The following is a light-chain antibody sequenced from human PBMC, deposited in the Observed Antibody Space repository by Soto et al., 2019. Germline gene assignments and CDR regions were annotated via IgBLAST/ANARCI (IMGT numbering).Light chain of an antibody. CDR3: AAWDDSLNGVV. V-gene: IGLV1-44*01. CDR2: SSH. Sequence: QLVLTQPPSASGTPGQRVTISCSGSSSNIGDYHVHWYQQLPGAAPKVLIHSSHQRPSGVPDRFSGSKSDTSASLAISGLQSEDEADYYCAAWDDSLNGVVFGGGTKLTVL. J-gene: IGLJ2*01. CDR1: SSNIGDYH.